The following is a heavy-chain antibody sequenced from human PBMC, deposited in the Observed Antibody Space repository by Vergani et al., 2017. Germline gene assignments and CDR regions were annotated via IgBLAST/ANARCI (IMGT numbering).Heavy chain of an antibody. Sequence: QVQLQESGPGLVKPSQTLSLTCTVSGGSISSGNYYWSWIRQPAGKGLEWIGRVYPSGSTNYNPSLKSRVTVSVDESRNLFSLRLNSVTAADTAVYYCATIGYMRWGYYFDYWGQGILVTVSS. CDR2: VYPSGST. J-gene: IGHJ4*01. V-gene: IGHV4-61*02. CDR3: ATIGYMRWGYYFDY. CDR1: GGSISSGNYY. D-gene: IGHD2-2*02.